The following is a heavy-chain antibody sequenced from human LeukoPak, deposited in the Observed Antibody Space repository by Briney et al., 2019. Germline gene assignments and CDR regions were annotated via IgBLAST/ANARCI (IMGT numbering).Heavy chain of an antibody. D-gene: IGHD6-6*01. Sequence: ASVKVSCKASGYTFTSYDINWVRQATGQGLEGMGLMNPNSGNTGYAQKFQGRVTMTRNTSISTAYMELSSLRSEDTAVYYCARGRAGIAARSRSYYFDYWGQGTLVTVSS. CDR2: MNPNSGNT. V-gene: IGHV1-8*01. CDR3: ARGRAGIAARSRSYYFDY. CDR1: GYTFTSYD. J-gene: IGHJ4*02.